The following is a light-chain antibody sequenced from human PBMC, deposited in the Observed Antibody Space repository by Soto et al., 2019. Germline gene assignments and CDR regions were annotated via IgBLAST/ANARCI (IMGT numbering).Light chain of an antibody. J-gene: IGLJ2*01. CDR1: TSNIGGNT. CDR3: AAWDDSLNGPV. CDR2: NFN. Sequence: QSVLTQPPSASGTPGQRVTISCSGSTSNIGGNTVHWYQHLPGTAPKLLIYNFNERPSGVPDRFSGSKSGTSASLAISGLQSEDEADYYCAAWDDSLNGPVFGGGTKVTVL. V-gene: IGLV1-44*01.